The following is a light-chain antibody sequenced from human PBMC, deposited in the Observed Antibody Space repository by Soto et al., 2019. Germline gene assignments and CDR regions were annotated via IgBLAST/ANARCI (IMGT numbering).Light chain of an antibody. Sequence: EIVLTQSPATLSLSPGERATLSCRASQSVTNYVAWYQQKPGQAPRLLIYDASNRATGIPARFSGSGSGTDFTLTISSLYHEDFAVYYCQQYVSSPWAFGQGTKVEI. J-gene: IGKJ1*01. CDR1: QSVTNY. CDR3: QQYVSSPWA. CDR2: DAS. V-gene: IGKV3-11*01.